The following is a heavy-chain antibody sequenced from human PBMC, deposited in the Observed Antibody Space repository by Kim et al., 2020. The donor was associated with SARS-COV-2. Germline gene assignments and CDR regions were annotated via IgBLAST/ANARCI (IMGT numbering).Heavy chain of an antibody. CDR1: GFTFSSYA. V-gene: IGHV3-64*02. CDR2: ISSNGGST. CDR3: ARGGRGPVTAMVTDYFDY. J-gene: IGHJ4*02. D-gene: IGHD5-18*01. Sequence: GGSLRLSCAASGFTFSSYAMHWVRQAPGKGLEYVSAISSNGGSTYYADSVKGRFTISRDNSKNTLYLQMGSLRAEDMAVYYCARGGRGPVTAMVTDYFDYWGQGTLVTVSS.